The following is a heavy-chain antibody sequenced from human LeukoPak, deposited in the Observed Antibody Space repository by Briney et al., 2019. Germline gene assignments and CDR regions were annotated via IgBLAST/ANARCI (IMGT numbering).Heavy chain of an antibody. D-gene: IGHD3-10*01. V-gene: IGHV4-34*01. CDR2: INHSGST. CDR3: ARKGWFGPITRPFDY. Sequence: PSETLSLTCAVYGGSFSGYYWSWIRQPPGKGLEWIGEINHSGSTNYNPSLKSRVTISVDTSKNQFSLKLSSVTAADTAVYYCARKGWFGPITRPFDYWGRGTLVTVSS. CDR1: GGSFSGYY. J-gene: IGHJ4*02.